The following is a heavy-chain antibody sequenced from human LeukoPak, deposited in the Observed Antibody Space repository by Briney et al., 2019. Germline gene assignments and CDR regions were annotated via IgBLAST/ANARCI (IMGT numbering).Heavy chain of an antibody. CDR2: IYYSGST. D-gene: IGHD1-20*01. CDR3: ARITFSTIVDY. CDR1: GGSISSYY. Sequence: SETLSLTCTVSGGSISSYYWSWIRQPPGKGLEWIGYIYYSGSTNYNPSLKSRVTISVDTSKNKFSVELCSLSAQGTAVYCDARITFSTIVDYWGQGTLVTVSS. J-gene: IGHJ4*02. V-gene: IGHV4-59*01.